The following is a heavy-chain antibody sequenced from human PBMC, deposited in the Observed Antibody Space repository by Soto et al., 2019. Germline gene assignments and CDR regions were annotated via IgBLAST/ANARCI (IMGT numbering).Heavy chain of an antibody. Sequence: EVQLVESGGGFVQPGGSLRLSCTVSGFTFNIYRMHWVRQAPGKGLMWVSLINRDMNTKYADSVKGRFNITRDNAKNMVYLQMNSLRVEDTAVYYCARDFEGLGYWGQGTLVTVSS. CDR3: ARDFEGLGY. D-gene: IGHD3-9*01. CDR1: GFTFNIYR. V-gene: IGHV3-74*03. J-gene: IGHJ4*02. CDR2: INRDMNT.